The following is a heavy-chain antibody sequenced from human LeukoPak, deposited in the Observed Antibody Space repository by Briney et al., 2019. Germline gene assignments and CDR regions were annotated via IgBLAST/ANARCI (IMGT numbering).Heavy chain of an antibody. V-gene: IGHV4-34*01. CDR2: TNHSGST. CDR1: GGSSSGYY. Sequence: PPVTLSLTCAVYGGSSSGYYWSWIRQPPGKGLEWIGETNHSGSTTYNPSLKSRVTISVDTSKNQFSLKLSSVTAPDTAVYYGARRTLPPPKNWFDPWGQGTLVTVSS. CDR3: ARRTLPPPKNWFDP. J-gene: IGHJ5*02.